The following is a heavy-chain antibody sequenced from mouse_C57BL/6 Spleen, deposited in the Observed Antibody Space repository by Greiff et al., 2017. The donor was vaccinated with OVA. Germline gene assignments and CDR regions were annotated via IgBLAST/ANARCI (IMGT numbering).Heavy chain of an antibody. CDR1: GYTFTSYW. CDR3: ARKRGYFDY. V-gene: IGHV1-50*01. Sequence: QVHVKQPGAELVKPGASVKLSCKASGYTFTSYWMQWVKQRPGQGLEWIGEIDPSDSYTNYNQKFKGKATLTVDTSSSTAYMQLSSLTSEDTAVYYCARKRGYFDYWGQGTTLTVSS. CDR2: IDPSDSYT. J-gene: IGHJ2*01.